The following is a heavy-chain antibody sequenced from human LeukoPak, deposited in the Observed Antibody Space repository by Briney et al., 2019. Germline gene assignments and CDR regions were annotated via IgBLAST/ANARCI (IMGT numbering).Heavy chain of an antibody. Sequence: GESLKISCKGSGYSFTDYWIGWVRQMPGKGLEWMGIIYPGDSDTRYSPSFQGQVTISADKSISTAYLQWSSLKASDTAMYYCARRKHDYGDYADCWGQGTLVTVSS. D-gene: IGHD4-17*01. CDR2: IYPGDSDT. CDR1: GYSFTDYW. CDR3: ARRKHDYGDYADC. J-gene: IGHJ4*02. V-gene: IGHV5-51*01.